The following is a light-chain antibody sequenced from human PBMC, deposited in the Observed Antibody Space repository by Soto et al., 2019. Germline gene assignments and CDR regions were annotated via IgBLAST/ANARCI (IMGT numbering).Light chain of an antibody. CDR1: SHDIGAYDY. CDR2: RVR. V-gene: IGLV2-14*03. J-gene: IGLJ1*01. CDR3: ASITTNRVYV. Sequence: QSALTHPTSVSASIGQSITISCTGNSHDIGAYDYVDWYQQHPGKATTLLMYRVRNRPSGIPSRFSASKTGLTASLTIPGLQAEDEADYYCASITTNRVYVFGPGTKVTV.